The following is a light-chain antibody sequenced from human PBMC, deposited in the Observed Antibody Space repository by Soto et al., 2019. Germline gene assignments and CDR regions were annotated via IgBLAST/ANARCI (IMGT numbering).Light chain of an antibody. Sequence: EIVLTQSPATLSLSPGERATLSCRASQSVSSYLAWYQQKPGQAPRLLIYDASNRATGIPARFSGSGSGTDFTLTISSLEPEDFAVYYCQQRSNWPPRFGPGTRWIS. CDR2: DAS. CDR1: QSVSSY. CDR3: QQRSNWPPR. V-gene: IGKV3-11*01. J-gene: IGKJ3*01.